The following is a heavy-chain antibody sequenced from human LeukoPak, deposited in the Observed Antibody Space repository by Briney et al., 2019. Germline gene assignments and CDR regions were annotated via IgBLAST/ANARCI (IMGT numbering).Heavy chain of an antibody. Sequence: ASVKVSCKASGYTFTGYYMHWVRQAPGQGLEWMGWINPNSGGTNYAQKFQGRVTMTRDTSISTAYMELSRLRSDDTAVYYCAGALYYYDSSGYYYVPNRFDYWGQGTLVTVSS. CDR1: GYTFTGYY. D-gene: IGHD3-22*01. CDR2: INPNSGGT. V-gene: IGHV1-2*02. CDR3: AGALYYYDSSGYYYVPNRFDY. J-gene: IGHJ4*02.